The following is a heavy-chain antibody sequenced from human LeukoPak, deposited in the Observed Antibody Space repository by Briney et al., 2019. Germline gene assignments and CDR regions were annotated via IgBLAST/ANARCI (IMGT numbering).Heavy chain of an antibody. Sequence: GGSLRRSGAASGFTFSSYAMNWVRQAPGKGLEGVSGISGSGGSTYYADSVKDRFTISRDNSKNTLYLQMNSLRAEDTAVYYCAKAWDIVATNGFDYWGQGTLVTVSS. V-gene: IGHV3-23*01. D-gene: IGHD5-12*01. CDR3: AKAWDIVATNGFDY. J-gene: IGHJ4*02. CDR2: ISGSGGST. CDR1: GFTFSSYA.